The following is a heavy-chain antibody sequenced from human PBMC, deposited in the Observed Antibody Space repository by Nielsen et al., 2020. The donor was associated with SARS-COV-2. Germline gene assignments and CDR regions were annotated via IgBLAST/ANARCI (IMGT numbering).Heavy chain of an antibody. CDR2: INQSGST. V-gene: IGHV4-34*01. CDR3: ARGGILTGWAFDD. D-gene: IGHD3-9*01. Sequence: SETLSLTCTVYGGSFSGYYYSWIRQPPGKGLEWIGEINQSGSTNYNPSLKSRVTISVDTSKNQFSLKLSSVTAADTAVYYCARGGILTGWAFDDWGQGTLVTVSS. J-gene: IGHJ4*02. CDR1: GGSFSGYY.